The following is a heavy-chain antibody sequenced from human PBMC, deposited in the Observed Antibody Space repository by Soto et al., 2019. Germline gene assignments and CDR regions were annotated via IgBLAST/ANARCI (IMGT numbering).Heavy chain of an antibody. CDR3: ARLLHGYSPVFDY. J-gene: IGHJ4*02. CDR1: VGTFSSYA. V-gene: IGHV1-69*12. CDR2: IIPIFGKA. D-gene: IGHD5-18*01. Sequence: QVQLVQSGAEVKKPGSSVKVSCKASVGTFSSYAISWVRQAPGQGLEWMGGIIPIFGKANYAQKFQGRVTITADESTSTAYMELSSLRSEDTAVYYCARLLHGYSPVFDYWGQGTLVTVSS.